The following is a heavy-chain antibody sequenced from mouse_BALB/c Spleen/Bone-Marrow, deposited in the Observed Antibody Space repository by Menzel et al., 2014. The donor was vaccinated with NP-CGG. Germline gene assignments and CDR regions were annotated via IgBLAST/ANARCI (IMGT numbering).Heavy chain of an antibody. CDR2: IDPANDNT. Sequence: EVKLVESGAELVKPGASVKLSCTASGFNIKDTYIHWVKQRPEQGLEWIGRIDPANDNTKYDPKFQGKATITADTSSSPAYPQLSSLTSEDTAVYYCASYVYGYYFDFWGQGTTLTVSS. CDR1: GFNIKDTY. CDR3: ASYVYGYYFDF. V-gene: IGHV14-3*02. J-gene: IGHJ2*01. D-gene: IGHD2-2*01.